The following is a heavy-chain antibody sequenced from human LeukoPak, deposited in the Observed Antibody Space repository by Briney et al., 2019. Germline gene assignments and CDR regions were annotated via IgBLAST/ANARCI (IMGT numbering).Heavy chain of an antibody. CDR2: MNPNSGNT. Sequence: GASVKVSCKASGYTFTSYDINWVRQATGQGLEWMGWMNPNSGNTGYAQKFQGRVTMTRDTSTSTVYMELSSLRSEDTAVYYCARGIAYCGGDCYPHSYYYYYYGMDVWGQGTTVTVSS. CDR3: ARGIAYCGGDCYPHSYYYYYYGMDV. V-gene: IGHV1-8*01. J-gene: IGHJ6*02. CDR1: GYTFTSYD. D-gene: IGHD2-21*02.